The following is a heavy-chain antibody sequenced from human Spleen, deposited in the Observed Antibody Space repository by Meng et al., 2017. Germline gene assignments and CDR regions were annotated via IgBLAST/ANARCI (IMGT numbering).Heavy chain of an antibody. D-gene: IGHD7-27*01. Sequence: GSLRPSCTVSGGSISSISYYWGWIRQPPGKGLEWIGSIYYSGSIYYNPSLKSRGTISVDTSKNQFSLKLSSVTAADTAMYYCARGTGAIGYYYYYGMAVWGQGTMVTVSS. CDR3: ARGTGAIGYYYYYGMAV. V-gene: IGHV4-39*07. CDR2: IYYSGSI. CDR1: GGSISSISYY. J-gene: IGHJ6*02.